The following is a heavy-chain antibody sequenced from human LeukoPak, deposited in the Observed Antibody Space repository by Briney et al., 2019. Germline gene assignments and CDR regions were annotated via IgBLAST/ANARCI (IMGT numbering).Heavy chain of an antibody. CDR2: IYYSGST. D-gene: IGHD1-26*01. CDR3: ARHEVGAMWNY. J-gene: IGHJ4*02. CDR1: GGSISSSSYY. V-gene: IGHV4-39*01. Sequence: SETLSLTCTVSGGSISSSSYYWGWIRQPPGKGLEWIGSIYYSGSTYYNPSLKSRVTISVDTSKNQFPLKLSSVTAADTAVYYCARHEVGAMWNYWGQGTLVTVSS.